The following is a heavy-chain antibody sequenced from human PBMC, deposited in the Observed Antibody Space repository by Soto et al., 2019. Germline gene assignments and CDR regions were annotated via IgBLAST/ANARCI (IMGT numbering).Heavy chain of an antibody. V-gene: IGHV3-74*01. CDR2: INSDGSST. D-gene: IGHD6-19*01. CDR3: AVAVAGPTAIGY. Sequence: PGGSLRLSCAVSGFTFSNAWITWVRQAPGKGLEWVSRINSDGSSTSYADSVKGRFTISRDNAKNTLYLQMNSLRAEDTVVYYCAVAVAGPTAIGYWGQGT. J-gene: IGHJ4*02. CDR1: GFTFSNAW.